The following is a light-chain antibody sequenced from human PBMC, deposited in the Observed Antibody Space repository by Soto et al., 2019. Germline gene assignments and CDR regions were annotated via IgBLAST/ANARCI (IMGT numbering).Light chain of an antibody. CDR2: DAS. J-gene: IGKJ4*01. CDR3: QQYHSFSLT. Sequence: DIPMTQSPSTLYASVGDRVTITCRASQVISGWLAWYQQKPGKAPKVLIYDASNLESGVPSRFSGSGSGTEFSLTISSLQPDDFATYYCQQYHSFSLTFGGGTKVEI. V-gene: IGKV1-5*01. CDR1: QVISGW.